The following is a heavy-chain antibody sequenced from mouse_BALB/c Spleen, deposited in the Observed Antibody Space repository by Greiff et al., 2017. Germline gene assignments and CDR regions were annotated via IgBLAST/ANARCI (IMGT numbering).Heavy chain of an antibody. D-gene: IGHD1-1*01. CDR2: ISSGSSTI. V-gene: IGHV5-17*02. CDR3: ARGNYYGRGPFDY. Sequence: EVKVVESGGGLVQPGGSRKLSCAASGFTFSSFGMHWVRQAPEKGLEWVAYISSGSSTIYYADTVKGRFTISRDNPKNTLFLQMTSLRSEDTAMYYCARGNYYGRGPFDYWGQGTTLTVSS. J-gene: IGHJ2*01. CDR1: GFTFSSFG.